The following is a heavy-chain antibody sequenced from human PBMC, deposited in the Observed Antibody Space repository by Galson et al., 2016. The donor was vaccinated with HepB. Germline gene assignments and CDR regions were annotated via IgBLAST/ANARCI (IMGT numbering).Heavy chain of an antibody. CDR1: GFTFSDYY. J-gene: IGHJ6*02. CDR2: ISASGTAT. CDR3: ARAGYCSPTSCQFYYYGVDV. Sequence: SLRLSCAASGFTFSDYYLSWIRQAPGKGLEWVSHISASGTATYNADSVKGRFTISRDNARNSLYLQMDGLRAEDTAVYFCARAGYCSPTSCQFYYYGVDVWGQGTTVTVSS. D-gene: IGHD2-2*01. V-gene: IGHV3-11*01.